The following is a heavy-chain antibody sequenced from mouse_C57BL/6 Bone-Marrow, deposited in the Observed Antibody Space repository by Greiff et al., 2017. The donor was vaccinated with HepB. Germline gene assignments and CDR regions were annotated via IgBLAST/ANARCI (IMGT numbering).Heavy chain of an antibody. D-gene: IGHD1-1*01. CDR2: ISSGGSYT. V-gene: IGHV5-6*01. CDR3: ARHYYGSRGYWYFDV. Sequence: LEWVATISSGGSYTYYPDSVKGRFTISRDNAKNTLYLQMSSLKSEDTAMYYCARHYYGSRGYWYFDVWGTGTTVTVSS. J-gene: IGHJ1*03.